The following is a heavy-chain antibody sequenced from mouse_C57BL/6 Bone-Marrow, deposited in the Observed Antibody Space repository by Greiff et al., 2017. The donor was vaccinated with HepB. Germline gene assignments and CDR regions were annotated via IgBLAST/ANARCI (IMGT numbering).Heavy chain of an antibody. CDR2: ISSGSSTI. J-gene: IGHJ3*01. V-gene: IGHV5-17*01. CDR3: ARWLYSNPFAY. D-gene: IGHD2-5*01. Sequence: EVKVEESGGGLVKPGGSLKLSCAASGFTFSDYGMHWVRQAPEKGLEWVAYISSGSSTISYADTVKGRFTISRDNAKNTLFLQMTSLRSEDTDMYDCARWLYSNPFAYWGQGTLVTVSA. CDR1: GFTFSDYG.